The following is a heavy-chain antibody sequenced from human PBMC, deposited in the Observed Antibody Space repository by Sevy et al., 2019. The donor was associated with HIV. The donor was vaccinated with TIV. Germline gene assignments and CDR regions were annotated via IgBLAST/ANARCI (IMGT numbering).Heavy chain of an antibody. CDR3: VRDERAIASHFDY. Sequence: GGSLRLSCEASGFTLSSYTMNWVRRSPEKGLEWVATFDRTDITHYADSVNGRFIISRDTAENSLFLQMNSLRDDDTAMYFYVRDERAIASHFDYWGRGTLVTVSS. CDR1: GFTLSSYT. CDR2: FDRTDIT. V-gene: IGHV3-48*02. J-gene: IGHJ4*02. D-gene: IGHD2-21*01.